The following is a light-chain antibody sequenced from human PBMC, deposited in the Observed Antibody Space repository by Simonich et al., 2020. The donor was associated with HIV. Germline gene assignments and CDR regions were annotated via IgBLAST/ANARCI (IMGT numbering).Light chain of an antibody. V-gene: IGKV1D-8*01. Sequence: VIWMTQSPSLLSASTGDRVTINCRLSQDISTYLAWYQHKPGKAPELLIYGASTLQTGVPSRFSGSGSGTNFTLTISCLQSEDFATYYCQQYNSSPWTFGQGTKVEIK. CDR3: QQYNSSPWT. CDR2: GAS. CDR1: QDISTY. J-gene: IGKJ1*01.